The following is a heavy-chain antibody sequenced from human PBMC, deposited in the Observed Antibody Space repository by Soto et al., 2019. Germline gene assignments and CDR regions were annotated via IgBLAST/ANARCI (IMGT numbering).Heavy chain of an antibody. CDR1: GGTFSNYA. V-gene: IGHV1-69*01. D-gene: IGHD2-2*01. CDR3: ARSQGSSTSLEIYYYYYYGMDV. Sequence: QVQLVQSGAEVKKPGSSVKVSCKASGGTFSNYAISWVRQAPGQGLEWMGGINPISGTANYDPKFQGRVTITAGESTSTAYMELSSLRSEDTAVYYCARSQGSSTSLEIYYYYYYGMDVWGQGTTVTVSS. CDR2: INPISGTA. J-gene: IGHJ6*02.